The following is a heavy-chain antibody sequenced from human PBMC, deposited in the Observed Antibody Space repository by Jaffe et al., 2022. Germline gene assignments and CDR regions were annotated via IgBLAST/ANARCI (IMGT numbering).Heavy chain of an antibody. J-gene: IGHJ5*02. CDR2: IRYDGSNK. CDR3: LGSSTSWRASWFDP. Sequence: QVQLVESGGGVVQPGGSLRLSCAASGFTFSSYGMHWVRQAPGKGLEWVAFIRYDGSNKYYADSVKGRFTISRDNSKNTLYLQMNSLRAEDTAVYYCLGSSTSWRASWFDPWGQGTLVTVSS. CDR1: GFTFSSYG. D-gene: IGHD2-2*01. V-gene: IGHV3-30*02.